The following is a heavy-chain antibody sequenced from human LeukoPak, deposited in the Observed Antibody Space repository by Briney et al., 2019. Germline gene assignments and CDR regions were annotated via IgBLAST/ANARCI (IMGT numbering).Heavy chain of an antibody. J-gene: IGHJ6*02. CDR2: INSDGSST. Sequence: PGGSLRLPCAASGFTFSSYAMSWARQAPGKGLVWVSRINSDGSSTSYADSVKGRFTISRDNAKNTLYLQMNSLRAEDTAVYYCARVPMVRGVITYYYYGMDVWGQGTTVTVSS. CDR1: GFTFSSYA. V-gene: IGHV3-74*01. CDR3: ARVPMVRGVITYYYYGMDV. D-gene: IGHD3-10*01.